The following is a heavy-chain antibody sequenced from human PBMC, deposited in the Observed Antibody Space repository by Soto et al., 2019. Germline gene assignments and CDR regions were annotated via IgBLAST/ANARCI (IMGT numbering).Heavy chain of an antibody. Sequence: GGSLRLSCAASGFTFNTYGMHWVRQAPGKGLEWVAVISYDGSDKFYADSVKSRFTISRDNSKNTLYLQMSSLRPEDTAIYYCAKSPNFYCSSPNCYKYYFDYWGQGTLVTAPQ. CDR1: GFTFNTYG. J-gene: IGHJ4*02. CDR3: AKSPNFYCSSPNCYKYYFDY. CDR2: ISYDGSDK. D-gene: IGHD2-2*02. V-gene: IGHV3-30*18.